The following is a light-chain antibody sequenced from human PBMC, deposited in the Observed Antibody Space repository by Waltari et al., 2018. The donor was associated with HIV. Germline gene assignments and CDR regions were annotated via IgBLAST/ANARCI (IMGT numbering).Light chain of an antibody. CDR3: GTWDNRLTTVV. CDR1: RANVGASY. Sequence: QSVLTQPPSVSAAPGQKVTIPCSGGRANVGASYVSWYQQLPGTAPKLLIYDDDKRPSGIPDRFSGSKSGTSATLGITGLQTGDEADYYCGTWDNRLTTVVFGGGTKLTVL. J-gene: IGLJ2*01. V-gene: IGLV1-51*01. CDR2: DDD.